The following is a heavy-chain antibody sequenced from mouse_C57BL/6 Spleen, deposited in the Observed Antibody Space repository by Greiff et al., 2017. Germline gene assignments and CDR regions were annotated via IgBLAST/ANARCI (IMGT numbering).Heavy chain of an antibody. V-gene: IGHV1-62-2*01. CDR3: ARHEGGYYYGSRWFAY. J-gene: IGHJ3*01. Sequence: QVQLKQSGAELVKPGASVKLSCKASGYTFTEYTIHWVKQRSGQGLEWIGWFYPGSGSIKYNEKFKDKATLTADKSSSTVYMELSRLTSEDSAVYFCARHEGGYYYGSRWFAYWGQGTLVTVSA. D-gene: IGHD1-1*01. CDR1: GYTFTEYT. CDR2: FYPGSGSI.